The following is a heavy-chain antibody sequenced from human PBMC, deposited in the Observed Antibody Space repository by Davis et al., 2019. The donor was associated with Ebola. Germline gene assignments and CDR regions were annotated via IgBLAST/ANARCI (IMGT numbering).Heavy chain of an antibody. CDR1: GGSIGGYY. Sequence: SETLSLTCNVSGGSIGGYYWSWIRQTPGKGLEWIGYIYHSGIIKYNPSLQSRVTISLDTSKNQFFLKLNYMTVADTAVYYCARVGAATGGELDYWGQGSLVTVSS. CDR3: ARVGAATGGELDY. CDR2: IYHSGII. V-gene: IGHV4-59*01. J-gene: IGHJ4*02. D-gene: IGHD3-16*01.